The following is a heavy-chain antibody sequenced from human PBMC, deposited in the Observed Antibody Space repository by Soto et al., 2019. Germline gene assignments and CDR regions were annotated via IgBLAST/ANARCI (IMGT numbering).Heavy chain of an antibody. CDR1: GYTFSTYA. CDR3: AREFLGRFGVDRLDY. Sequence: QVQLLQSGAEVKKPGASVKVSCQAAGYTFSTYAMHWVRQAPGQGLEWMGWINGGNGNTKYSQKVQGRLTVTRDTSAATAYMELSSLTSGDTAVYYCAREFLGRFGVDRLDYWGQGTLVTVSS. D-gene: IGHD3-3*01. J-gene: IGHJ4*02. CDR2: INGGNGNT. V-gene: IGHV1-3*01.